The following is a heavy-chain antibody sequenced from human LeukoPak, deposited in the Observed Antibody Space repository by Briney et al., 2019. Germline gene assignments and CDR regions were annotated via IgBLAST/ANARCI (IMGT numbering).Heavy chain of an antibody. J-gene: IGHJ3*02. CDR3: ARDWVPYGGHAFDI. Sequence: SVKVSCKASGGTFSSYAISWVRQAPGQGLEWMGGIIPIFGTANYAQKFQGRVTITADESTSTAYMELSSLRSEDTAVYYCARDWVPYGGHAFDIWGQGTMVTVSS. D-gene: IGHD4-23*01. V-gene: IGHV1-69*13. CDR1: GGTFSSYA. CDR2: IIPIFGTA.